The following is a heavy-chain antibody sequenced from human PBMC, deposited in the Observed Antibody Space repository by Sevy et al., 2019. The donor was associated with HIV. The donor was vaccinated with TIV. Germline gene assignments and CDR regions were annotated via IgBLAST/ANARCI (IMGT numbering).Heavy chain of an antibody. CDR3: ATTREYYSDSSGYIDY. V-gene: IGHV1-24*01. CDR1: GYTLTQLS. D-gene: IGHD3-22*01. J-gene: IGHJ4*02. Sequence: ASVKVSCKVSGYTLTQLSMHWVRQAPGKGLEWMGRFDPEDGETIYAQKFQGRVTMTEDTSTDTAYMELSSLRSEETAVYYCATTREYYSDSSGYIDYWGQGTLVTVSS. CDR2: FDPEDGET.